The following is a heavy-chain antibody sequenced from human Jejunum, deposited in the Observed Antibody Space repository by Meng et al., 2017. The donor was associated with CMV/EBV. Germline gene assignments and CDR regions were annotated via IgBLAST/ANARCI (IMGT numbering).Heavy chain of an antibody. CDR2: ISTYNGNT. CDR1: GYTFTSYG. D-gene: IGHD2-21*02. V-gene: IGHV1-18*01. CDR3: ARGVVTMTRYYFDY. J-gene: IGHJ4*02. Sequence: SGYTFTSYGISWVRQAPGQGLEWMGWISTYNGNTHYAQKLQGRATMTTDTSTSTAYMEVRSLKSDDTAVYYWARGVVTMTRYYFDYWGQGTLVTVSS.